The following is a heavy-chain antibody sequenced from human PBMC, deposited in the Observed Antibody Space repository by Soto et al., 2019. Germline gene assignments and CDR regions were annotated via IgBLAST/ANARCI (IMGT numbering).Heavy chain of an antibody. CDR1: GFTFSSYA. CDR3: ARALRYDFWSGPDYYYYGMDV. D-gene: IGHD3-3*01. J-gene: IGHJ6*02. CDR2: ISYDGSNK. Sequence: GGSLRLSCAASGFTFSSYAMHWVRQAPGKGLEWLAVISYDGSNKYYADSVKGRFTISRDNSKNTLYLQMNSLRAEDTAVYYCARALRYDFWSGPDYYYYGMDVWGQGTTVTVSS. V-gene: IGHV3-30-3*01.